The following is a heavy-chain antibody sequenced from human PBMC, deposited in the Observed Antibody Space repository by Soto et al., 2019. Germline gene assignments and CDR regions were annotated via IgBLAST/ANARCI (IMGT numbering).Heavy chain of an antibody. CDR3: VKEWSSSGWNGLGWLAP. CDR1: GFTFDDYA. D-gene: IGHD6-19*01. Sequence: DVPLAESGGGLVQHGRSLRLSCAASGFTFDDYAMHWVRQIPGQGLVWVSGISWNSGSIGYADSVKGRFTISRDNATNSLELQINSLRTEGTAVYSCVKEWSSSGWNGLGWLAPWGQGTLVNVS. V-gene: IGHV3-9*01. J-gene: IGHJ5*02. CDR2: ISWNSGSI.